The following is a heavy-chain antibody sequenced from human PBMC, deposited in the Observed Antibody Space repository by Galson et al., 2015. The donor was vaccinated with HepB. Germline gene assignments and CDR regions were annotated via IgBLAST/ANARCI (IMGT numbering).Heavy chain of an antibody. J-gene: IGHJ4*02. D-gene: IGHD2-2*01. CDR2: IWYDGSNK. CDR3: ARVLSTSWASGFDY. CDR1: GFTFSSYG. V-gene: IGHV3-33*08. Sequence: SLRLSCAASGFTFSSYGMHWVRQAPGKGLEWVAVIWYDGSNKYYADSVKGRFTISRDNSKNTLYLQMNSLRADDTAVYYCARVLSTSWASGFDYWGQGTLVTVS.